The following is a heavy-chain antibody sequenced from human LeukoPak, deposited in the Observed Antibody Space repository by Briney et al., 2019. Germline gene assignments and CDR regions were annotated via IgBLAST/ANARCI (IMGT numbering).Heavy chain of an antibody. Sequence: GGSLRLSCAASGFTFSSYAMSWVRQAPGKGLEWVSAISGSGGSTYYADSVKGRFTISRDNSKNSLYLQMNSLRAEDTAVYYCARDRSSTSPSWFDPWGQGTLVTVSS. J-gene: IGHJ5*02. CDR1: GFTFSSYA. CDR2: ISGSGGST. V-gene: IGHV3-23*01. D-gene: IGHD2-2*01. CDR3: ARDRSSTSPSWFDP.